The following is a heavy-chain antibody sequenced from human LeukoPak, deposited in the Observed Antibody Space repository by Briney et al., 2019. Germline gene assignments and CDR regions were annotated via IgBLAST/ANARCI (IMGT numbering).Heavy chain of an antibody. CDR1: GFTFNHAW. CDR2: IKSKTDRGTT. CDR3: TKVSGTYSLDY. V-gene: IGHV3-15*01. Sequence: GGSLRLSCAASGFTFNHAWMTWVRQAPGKELEWVGRIKSKTDRGTTDYAAPVKGRFTISRDDSKNTLYLQMNSLKTEDTAVYYCTKVSGTYSLDYWGQGTLVSVSS. D-gene: IGHD1-26*01. J-gene: IGHJ4*02.